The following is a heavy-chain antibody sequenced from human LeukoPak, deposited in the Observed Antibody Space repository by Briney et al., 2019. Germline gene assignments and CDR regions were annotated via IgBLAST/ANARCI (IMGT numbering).Heavy chain of an antibody. D-gene: IGHD5-18*01. V-gene: IGHV3-43D*03. CDR3: GKDKGGYSYGFDAFDI. J-gene: IGHJ3*02. CDR2: VSWDGGST. CDR1: GFTFDDYA. Sequence: AGGSLGLSCAVSGFTFDDYAMHWVRQAPGKGLEWVSVVSWDGGSTYYADSVKGRFTISRDNSKNSLYLEMNSLRAEDTAMYYCGKDKGGYSYGFDAFDIWGLGTMVTVSS.